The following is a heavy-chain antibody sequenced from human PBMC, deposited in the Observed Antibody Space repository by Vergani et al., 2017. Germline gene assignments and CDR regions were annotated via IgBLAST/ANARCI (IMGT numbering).Heavy chain of an antibody. CDR3: AKEVTYCSGGSCYSGLPRKKYGMDV. CDR1: GFTFSSYG. J-gene: IGHJ6*02. D-gene: IGHD2-15*01. CDR2: ISYDGSNK. V-gene: IGHV3-30*18. Sequence: QVQLVESGGGVVQPGRSLRLSCAASGFTFSSYGMHWVRQAPGKGLEWVAVISYDGSNKYYADSVKGRFTISRDNSKNTLYLQMNSLRAEDTAVYYCAKEVTYCSGGSCYSGLPRKKYGMDVWGQGTTVIVSS.